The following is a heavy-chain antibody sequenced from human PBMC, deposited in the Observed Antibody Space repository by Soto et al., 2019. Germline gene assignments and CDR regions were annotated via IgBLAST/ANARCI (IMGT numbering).Heavy chain of an antibody. CDR2: MNPNSGNT. CDR3: AREKVGANDY. Sequence: ASVKVSCKASGYTFTSYDINWVRQATGQGLEWMGWMNPNSGNTGYAQKFQGRVSMTRNTSISTAYMELSSLRSDDTAGYYCAREKVGANDYWGQGTLVTVSS. D-gene: IGHD1-26*01. CDR1: GYTFTSYD. J-gene: IGHJ4*02. V-gene: IGHV1-8*01.